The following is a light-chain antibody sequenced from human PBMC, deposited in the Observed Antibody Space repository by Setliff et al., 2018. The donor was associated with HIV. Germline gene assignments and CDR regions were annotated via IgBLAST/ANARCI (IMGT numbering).Light chain of an antibody. J-gene: IGLJ2*01. CDR1: ATDVGNYES. V-gene: IGLV2-23*02. CDR3: CSYVFGDTSI. Sequence: QSALTQPASVSGSPGQSITISCTGSATDVGNYESVSWYQHHPGEVPKLIIYDVNKRPSGISNRFSGSKTGNSASLTISGLHTENEADYYCCSYVFGDTSIFGGGTKVTVL. CDR2: DVN.